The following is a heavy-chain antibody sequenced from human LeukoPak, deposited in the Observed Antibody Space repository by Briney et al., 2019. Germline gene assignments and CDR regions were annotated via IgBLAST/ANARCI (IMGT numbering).Heavy chain of an antibody. CDR2: ISYDGSNK. V-gene: IGHV3-30*04. Sequence: GGSLRLSCAASGFTFSSYAMHWVRQAPGKGLEWVAVISYDGSNKYYAASVKGRFTISRDNSENTLYLQMNSLRAEDTAVYYCAKDLVGTTLYYFDYWGQGTLVTVSS. CDR1: GFTFSSYA. D-gene: IGHD1-26*01. J-gene: IGHJ4*02. CDR3: AKDLVGTTLYYFDY.